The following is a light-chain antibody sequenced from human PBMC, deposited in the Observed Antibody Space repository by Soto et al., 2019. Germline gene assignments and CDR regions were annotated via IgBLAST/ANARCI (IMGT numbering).Light chain of an antibody. J-gene: IGKJ5*01. Sequence: EIVLTQTPATLSLSPGESATSSCRASQSVTNYLAWYQQKAGQAPRLLIYETIHRATGIPARFIGSGSGTDFTLTISSLEPEDFAVYYCQHRSHWLITFGQGTRLEIK. V-gene: IGKV3-11*01. CDR1: QSVTNY. CDR3: QHRSHWLIT. CDR2: ETI.